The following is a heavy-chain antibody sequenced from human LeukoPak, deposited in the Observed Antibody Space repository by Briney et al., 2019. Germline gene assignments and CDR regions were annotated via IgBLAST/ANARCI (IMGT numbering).Heavy chain of an antibody. CDR3: ARDTGYCSSTSCYTALDY. Sequence: GGSLRLSCAASGFTFSSYSMNWVRQAPGKGLEWVSYISSSSSTIYYADSVKGRFTISRDNAKNSLYLQMNSLRAEDTAVYYCARDTGYCSSTSCYTALDYWGQGTLVTVSS. D-gene: IGHD2-2*02. J-gene: IGHJ4*02. CDR1: GFTFSSYS. CDR2: ISSSSSTI. V-gene: IGHV3-48*04.